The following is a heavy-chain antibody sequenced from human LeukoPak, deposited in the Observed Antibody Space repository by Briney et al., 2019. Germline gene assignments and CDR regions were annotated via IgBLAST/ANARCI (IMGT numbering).Heavy chain of an antibody. J-gene: IGHJ4*02. V-gene: IGHV3-23*01. D-gene: IGHD5-12*01. CDR2: ISGSGGST. CDR1: GFTFSSYA. Sequence: GGSLRLSCAASGFTFSSYAMSWVRQAPGKGLEWVSAISGSGGSTYYADSVKGGFTISRDNAKNSLYLQMNSLRAEDTALYYCAKDLNSGYVIDYWGQGTLVTVSS. CDR3: AKDLNSGYVIDY.